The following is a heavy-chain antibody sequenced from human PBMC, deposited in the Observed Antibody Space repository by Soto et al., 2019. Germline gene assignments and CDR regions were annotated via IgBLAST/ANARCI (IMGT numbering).Heavy chain of an antibody. V-gene: IGHV4-59*01. CDR3: ARCSGSFQCVIFDI. CDR2: IYYSGST. D-gene: IGHD1-26*01. Sequence: QVQLQESGPGLVKPSETLSLTCTVSGGSISSYYWSWIRQPPGKGLEWIGYIYYSGSTNYNPFLKSRVTISVDTSKNHFSLKLSAVSAADTALYYCARCSGSFQCVIFDIWGQGTMVTVSS. J-gene: IGHJ3*02. CDR1: GGSISSYY.